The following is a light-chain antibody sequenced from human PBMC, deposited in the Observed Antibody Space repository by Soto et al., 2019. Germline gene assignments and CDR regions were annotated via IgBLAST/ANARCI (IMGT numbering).Light chain of an antibody. J-gene: IGLJ1*01. CDR3: SSFTSSSSYV. V-gene: IGLV2-14*01. Sequence: SALTQPASVSGSPGQSITLLCTGTSSDFGIYNSVSWYQQHPGKAPKLMIHDVSNLPSGVSSRFSGSRSGNTASLTISGLQAEDEADYYCSSFTSSSSYVFGPGTKVTVL. CDR1: SSDFGIYNS. CDR2: DVS.